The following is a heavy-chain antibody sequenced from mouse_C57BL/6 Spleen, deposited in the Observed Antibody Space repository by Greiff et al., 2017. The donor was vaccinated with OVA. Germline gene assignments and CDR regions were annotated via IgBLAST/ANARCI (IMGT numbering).Heavy chain of an antibody. V-gene: IGHV1-64*01. CDR1: GYSFTSYW. CDR2: ICPISGST. J-gene: IGHJ4*01. D-gene: IGHD1-1*01. CDR3: ARSGDYYGSSSYAMDY. Sequence: VQLQQSGAELVKPGASVKLSCKASGYSFTSYWMHWVQQRPGQGLEWIGMICPISGSTNYNEKFKSKATLTVDKSYSTAYMQLSSLTSEDSAVYYCARSGDYYGSSSYAMDYWGQGTSVTVSA.